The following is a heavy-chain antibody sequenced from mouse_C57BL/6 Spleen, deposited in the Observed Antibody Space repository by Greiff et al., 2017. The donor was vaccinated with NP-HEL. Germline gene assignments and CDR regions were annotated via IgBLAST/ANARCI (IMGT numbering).Heavy chain of an antibody. J-gene: IGHJ3*01. CDR3: ARGAQGGFAY. CDR2: IYPGDGDT. CDR1: GYAFSSSW. V-gene: IGHV1-82*01. Sequence: VQLQQSGPELVKPGASVKISCKASGYAFSSSWMNWVKQRPGKGLEWIGRIYPGDGDTNYNGKFKGKATLTADKSSSTAYMQLISLTSEDSAVYFCARGAQGGFAYWGQGTLVTVSA.